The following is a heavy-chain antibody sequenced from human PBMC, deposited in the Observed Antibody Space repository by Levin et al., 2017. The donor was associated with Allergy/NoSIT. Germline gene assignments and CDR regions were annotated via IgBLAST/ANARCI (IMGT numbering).Heavy chain of an antibody. CDR2: IGPYNSDT. J-gene: IGHJ4*02. V-gene: IGHV5-51*01. CDR3: VRLESSAYYYVLH. D-gene: IGHD3-22*01. CDR1: GYTFIDYW. Sequence: GGSLRLSCKASGYTFIDYWIGWVRQMPGKGLEWMGIIGPYNSDTRYSPSFEGQVTISVDKSISTAYLQWSSLKAWDIAMYYCVRLESSAYYYVLHWGQGTLVTVSS.